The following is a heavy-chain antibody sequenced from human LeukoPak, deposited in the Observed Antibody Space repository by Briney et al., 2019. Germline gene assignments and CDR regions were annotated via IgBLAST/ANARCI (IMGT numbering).Heavy chain of an antibody. CDR3: ARLLWNDAFDI. CDR1: GGSISSSSYY. V-gene: IGHV4-39*01. J-gene: IGHJ3*02. D-gene: IGHD3-16*01. CDR2: IYYSGST. Sequence: PSETLSLTCTVSGGSISSSSYYWGWIRQPPGKGLEWIGSIYYSGSTYYNPSLKSRVTISVDTSKNQFSLKLSSVTAADTAVYYCARLLWNDAFDIWGQGTMVTVSS.